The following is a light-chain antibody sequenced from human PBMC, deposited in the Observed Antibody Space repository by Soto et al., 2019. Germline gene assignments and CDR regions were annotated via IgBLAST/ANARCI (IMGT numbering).Light chain of an antibody. V-gene: IGLV1-44*01. J-gene: IGLJ2*01. Sequence: QSVLTQPPSASGTPGQRVTISCSGSSSNIGSNTVNWYQQLPGTAPKLLIYSNNRRPSGVPDRFSGSKSGTSASLAISGLQSEDEADYYCAAWDVSLNGPVFGGGTQLTVL. CDR2: SNN. CDR1: SSNIGSNT. CDR3: AAWDVSLNGPV.